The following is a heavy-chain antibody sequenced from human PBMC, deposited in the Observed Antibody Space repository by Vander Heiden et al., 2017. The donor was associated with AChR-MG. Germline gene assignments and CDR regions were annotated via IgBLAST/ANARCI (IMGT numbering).Heavy chain of an antibody. Sequence: EVQLVESGGGLVKPGGSLRISCAASGFTFSSYSMSWVRQGPGKGLEWVSSISGSSSSIYYADSLKDRFTISRDNAKGSLYLRMNSLRAEDTAIYYCARGGPFDFWGQGTLVTVSS. CDR3: ARGGPFDF. D-gene: IGHD3-10*01. V-gene: IGHV3-21*06. J-gene: IGHJ4*02. CDR2: ISGSSSSI. CDR1: GFTFSSYS.